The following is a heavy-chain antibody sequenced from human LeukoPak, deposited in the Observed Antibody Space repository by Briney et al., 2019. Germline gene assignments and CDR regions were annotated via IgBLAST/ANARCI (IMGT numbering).Heavy chain of an antibody. CDR2: ISGSGGST. V-gene: IGHV3-23*01. D-gene: IGHD2-15*01. CDR3: AKDSWWSCEY. J-gene: IGHJ4*02. Sequence: GSLRLSCAASGFTFSSYGMSWVRQAPGKGLEWVSAISGSGGSTYYADSVKGRFTISRDNSKNTLNLQMNSVRPEDTAVYYCAKDSWWSCEYWGQGTLVTVSS. CDR1: GFTFSSYG.